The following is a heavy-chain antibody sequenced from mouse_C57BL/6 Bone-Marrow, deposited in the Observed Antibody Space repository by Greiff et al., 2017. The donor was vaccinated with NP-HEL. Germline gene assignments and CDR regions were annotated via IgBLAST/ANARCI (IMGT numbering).Heavy chain of an antibody. V-gene: IGHV1-4*01. CDR3: ARRGYGDY. Sequence: VQGVESGAELARPGASVKMSCKASGYTFTSYTMHWVKQRPGQGLEWIGYINPSSGYTKYNQKFKDKATLTADKSSSTAYMQLSSLTSEDSAVYYCARRGYGDYWGQGTTLTVSS. J-gene: IGHJ2*01. CDR2: INPSSGYT. D-gene: IGHD2-2*01. CDR1: GYTFTSYT.